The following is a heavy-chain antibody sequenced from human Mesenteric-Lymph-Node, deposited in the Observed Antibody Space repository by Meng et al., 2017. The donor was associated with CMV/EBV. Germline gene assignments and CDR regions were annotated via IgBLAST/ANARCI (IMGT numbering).Heavy chain of an antibody. Sequence: GESLTLSCAASGFTFSSYALSWVRQAPGKGLEWVSAISGSGGSTYYADSVKGRFTISRDNSKDTLYLQMNSLRAEDTAVYYCAKTPPHQSQYGMDVWGRGTTVTVSS. CDR1: GFTFSSYA. CDR2: ISGSGGST. CDR3: AKTPPHQSQYGMDV. V-gene: IGHV3-23*01. J-gene: IGHJ6*02.